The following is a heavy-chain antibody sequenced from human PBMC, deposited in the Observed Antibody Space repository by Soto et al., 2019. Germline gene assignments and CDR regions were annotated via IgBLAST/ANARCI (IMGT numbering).Heavy chain of an antibody. Sequence: QVQLVQSGDEVKKPGASVKVSCKASGYTFINYGINWVRQAPGQGLEWMGWISVYNGITNYAQKLQGRVTMTTDTSTSTAYMELRSLRSDDTAMYYCARVYYFGSGSHGDCWGQGTLVTVSS. V-gene: IGHV1-18*04. J-gene: IGHJ4*02. CDR1: GYTFINYG. CDR2: ISVYNGIT. D-gene: IGHD3-10*01. CDR3: ARVYYFGSGSHGDC.